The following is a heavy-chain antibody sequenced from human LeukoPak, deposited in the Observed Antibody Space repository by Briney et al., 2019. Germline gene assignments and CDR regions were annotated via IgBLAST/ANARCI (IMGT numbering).Heavy chain of an antibody. J-gene: IGHJ4*02. Sequence: ASVKVSCKSSGYTFTTYDITWVRQANGQGLEWMEWMNPNSGDTAYAQKFQGRVAMTRDTSISTAYMELSSLRSKDTAVYYCARGLGDYYDTSDYYYAVPAHWGQGTLVTVSS. D-gene: IGHD3-22*01. V-gene: IGHV1-8*01. CDR2: MNPNSGDT. CDR3: ARGLGDYYDTSDYYYAVPAH. CDR1: GYTFTTYD.